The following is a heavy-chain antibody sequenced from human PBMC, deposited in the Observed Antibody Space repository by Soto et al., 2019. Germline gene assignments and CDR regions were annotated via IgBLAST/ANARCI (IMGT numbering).Heavy chain of an antibody. CDR3: ARGYCSGGNCYSGMDV. CDR2: IIPISGTT. V-gene: IGHV1-69*13. J-gene: IGHJ6*02. D-gene: IGHD2-15*01. Sequence: SVKVSCKASGGTFSTHAIIWVLQAPGHGLEWMGGIIPISGTTYYTQKFQGRVTITADEPTSTAFMELSSLKSDDTAVFYCARGYCSGGNCYSGMDVWGQGTMVTVSS. CDR1: GGTFSTHA.